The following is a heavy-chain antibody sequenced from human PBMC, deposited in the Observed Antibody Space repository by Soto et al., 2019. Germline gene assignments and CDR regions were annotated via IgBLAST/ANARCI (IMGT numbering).Heavy chain of an antibody. CDR1: GGSIGNYY. J-gene: IGHJ2*01. CDR3: ARDYDVNTALDYWYFDL. V-gene: IGHV4-4*07. D-gene: IGHD5-18*01. CDR2: IYTSGRT. Sequence: QVQLQESGPGLVKPSESLSLTCSVSGGSIGNYYWAWIRQSAGKGLERIGRIYTSGRTHYNPTLKGRVTMSNDTSKNQYSMRLTSVTASDTAIYYCARDYDVNTALDYWYFDLWGRGTLVTVSS.